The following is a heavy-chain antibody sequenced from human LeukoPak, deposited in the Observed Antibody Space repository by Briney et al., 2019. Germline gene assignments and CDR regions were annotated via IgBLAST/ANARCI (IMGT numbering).Heavy chain of an antibody. CDR1: GGSISSYY. D-gene: IGHD1-26*01. Sequence: PSGTLSLTCTVSGGSISSYYWSWIRQPAGKGLEWIGRIYTSGSTNYNPSLKSRVTMSVDTSKNQFSLKLSSVTAADTAVYYCARDPIVGATRGAFDIWGQGTMVTVSS. CDR2: IYTSGST. V-gene: IGHV4-4*07. CDR3: ARDPIVGATRGAFDI. J-gene: IGHJ3*02.